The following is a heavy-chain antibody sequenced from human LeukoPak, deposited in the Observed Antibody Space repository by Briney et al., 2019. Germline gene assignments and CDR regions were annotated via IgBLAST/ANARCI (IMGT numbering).Heavy chain of an antibody. Sequence: GGSLRLSCAASGFTFDDYAMHWVRQAPGKGLEWVSGISWNSGSIGYADSVKGRFTISRDNAKNSLYLQMISLRVDDTAMYYCATYSGAHHKTFDFWGQGTLVTVSS. J-gene: IGHJ4*02. CDR1: GFTFDDYA. CDR3: ATYSGAHHKTFDF. CDR2: ISWNSGSI. V-gene: IGHV3-9*01. D-gene: IGHD1-26*01.